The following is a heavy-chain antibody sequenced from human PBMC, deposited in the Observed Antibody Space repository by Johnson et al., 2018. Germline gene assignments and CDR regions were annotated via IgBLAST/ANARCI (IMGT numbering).Heavy chain of an antibody. CDR2: MSWNSGRI. Sequence: EVQLLESGGGLVQPGRSLRLSCAASGFTFDDYAMHWVRQAPGKGLEWVSGMSWNSGRIGYADSVKGRLTISRDNAKNSLYLQMNSLRAEDTALYYCAKEGGDYDSSGYYLTGYYYMDVWGKGTTVTVSS. J-gene: IGHJ6*03. D-gene: IGHD3-22*01. CDR1: GFTFDDYA. CDR3: AKEGGDYDSSGYYLTGYYYMDV. V-gene: IGHV3-9*01.